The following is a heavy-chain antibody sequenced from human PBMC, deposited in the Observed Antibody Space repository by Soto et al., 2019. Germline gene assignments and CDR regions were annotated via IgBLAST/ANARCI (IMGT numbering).Heavy chain of an antibody. Sequence: PGGSLRLSCAASGLTVNSNYMSWVRQAPGKGLEWVSVIYVGGSTYYADSVKGRFTISRDNSKNTLYLQMNSLRAEDTAVYYCARDHDYFDYWGQGTLVTVSS. CDR2: IYVGGST. CDR1: GLTVNSNY. CDR3: ARDHDYFDY. V-gene: IGHV3-66*01. J-gene: IGHJ4*02.